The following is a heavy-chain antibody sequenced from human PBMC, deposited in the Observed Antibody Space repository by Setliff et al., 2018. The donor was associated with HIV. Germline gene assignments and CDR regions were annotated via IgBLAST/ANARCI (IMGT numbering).Heavy chain of an antibody. Sequence: SETLSLTCAVYGGSFSGYYWSWIRQPPGKGLEWIGEVNHSGNINYTPSLKSRVTISVDTSKNQFSLKLTSVSAADTAVYYCARGVVLMGITTRWFDPWGQGTLVTVSS. CDR1: GGSFSGYY. CDR2: VNHSGNI. D-gene: IGHD3-22*01. CDR3: ARGVVLMGITTRWFDP. V-gene: IGHV4-34*01. J-gene: IGHJ5*02.